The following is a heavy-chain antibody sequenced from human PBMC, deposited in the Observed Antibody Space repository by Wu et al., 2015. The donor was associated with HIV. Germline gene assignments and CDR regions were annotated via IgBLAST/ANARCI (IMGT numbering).Heavy chain of an antibody. CDR3: ARETGITTMVRGVVDY. J-gene: IGHJ4*02. CDR2: IIPIFGTA. Sequence: QVQLVQSGAEVKKPGSSVKVSCKASGGTFSSYAISWVRQAPGQGLEWMGRIIPIFGTANYAQKFQGRVTITADESTSTAYMELSSLRSEDTAVYYCARETGITTMVRGVVDYWGQGTLVTVSS. D-gene: IGHD3-10*01. CDR1: GGTFSSYA. V-gene: IGHV1-69*13.